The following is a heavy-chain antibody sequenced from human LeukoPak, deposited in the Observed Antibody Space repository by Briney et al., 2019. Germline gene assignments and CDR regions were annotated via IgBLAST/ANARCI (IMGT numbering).Heavy chain of an antibody. D-gene: IGHD3-16*01. V-gene: IGHV1-18*01. J-gene: IGHJ4*02. CDR1: GYTFTTYG. Sequence: ASVKVSCKTSGYTFTTYGISWVRQAPGQGLEWMGWISTYNANTNYAQKLQGRVTMTTDTSTSTAYMELRSLRSDDTAVYYCVWGQKYYFDYWGQGTLVTVSS. CDR2: ISTYNANT. CDR3: VWGQKYYFDY.